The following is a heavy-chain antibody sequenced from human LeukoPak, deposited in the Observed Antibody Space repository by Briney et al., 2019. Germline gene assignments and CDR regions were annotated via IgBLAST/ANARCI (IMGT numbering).Heavy chain of an antibody. CDR2: INHSGST. Sequence: SETLSLTCTVSGYSISSGYYWGWIRQPPGKGLEWIGEINHSGSTNYNPSLKSRVTISVDTSKNQFSLKLSSVTAADTAVYYCARGRVTFGYWGQGTLVTVSS. V-gene: IGHV4-38-2*02. D-gene: IGHD4-23*01. CDR3: ARGRVTFGY. CDR1: GYSISSGYY. J-gene: IGHJ4*02.